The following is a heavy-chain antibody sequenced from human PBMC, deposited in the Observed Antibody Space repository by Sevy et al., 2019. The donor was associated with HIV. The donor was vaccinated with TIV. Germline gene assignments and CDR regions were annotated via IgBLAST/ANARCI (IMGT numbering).Heavy chain of an antibody. CDR3: ATTKDYYESYGSPFDY. CDR1: GSTLSRLS. CDR2: FDPVDGET. D-gene: IGHD3-22*01. J-gene: IGHJ4*02. Sequence: ASVKVSCKVSGSTLSRLSIHWVRQVPGKGLEWMGSFDPVDGETIYARKFQGRVSMTEDTSTDTAYMELSSLRSEDTAVYYCATTKDYYESYGSPFDYWGQGSLVTVSS. V-gene: IGHV1-24*01.